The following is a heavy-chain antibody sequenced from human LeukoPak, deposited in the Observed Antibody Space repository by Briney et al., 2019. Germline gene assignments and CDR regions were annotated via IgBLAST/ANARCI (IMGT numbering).Heavy chain of an antibody. CDR1: GYTFTSYG. D-gene: IGHD3-3*01. CDR2: ISAYNGNT. Sequence: ASVKVSCKAAGYTFTSYGISSVRQARGQGLEWMGWISAYNGNTDYAQKLQGRVTMTTDTSTRTAYMELRSLRSDDTAVYYCARDRTDYDFWSGYYTGTGYWFDPWGQGTLVTVSS. V-gene: IGHV1-18*01. CDR3: ARDRTDYDFWSGYYTGTGYWFDP. J-gene: IGHJ5*02.